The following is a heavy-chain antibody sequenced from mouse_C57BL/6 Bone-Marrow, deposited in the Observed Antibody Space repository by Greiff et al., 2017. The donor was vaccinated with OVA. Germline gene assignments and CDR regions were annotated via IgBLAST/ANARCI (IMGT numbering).Heavy chain of an antibody. V-gene: IGHV14-4*01. D-gene: IGHD2-5*01. CDR2: IDPENGDT. Sequence: EVQLKESGAELVRPGASVKLSCTASGFNIKDDYMHWVKQRPEQGLEWIGWIDPENGDTEYASKFQGKATITADTSSNTAYLQLSSLTSEDTAVYYCTSFYSNYVGWFAYWGQGTLVTVSA. CDR3: TSFYSNYVGWFAY. CDR1: GFNIKDDY. J-gene: IGHJ3*01.